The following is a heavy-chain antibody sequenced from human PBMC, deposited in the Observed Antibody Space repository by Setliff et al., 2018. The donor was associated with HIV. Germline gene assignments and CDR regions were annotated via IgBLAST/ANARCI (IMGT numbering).Heavy chain of an antibody. CDR1: GGAFNTSSSY. CDR3: ARLKLSGVIDY. Sequence: KPSETLSLTCTVSGGAFNTSSSYWGWIRQPPGKGLEYIGGIFYSGSAYYNPSPKSRVTISVDTSKNQLSLKLSSVTAADTAVYYCARLKLSGVIDYWGQGTLVTVSS. CDR2: IFYSGSA. V-gene: IGHV4-39*01. D-gene: IGHD2-8*01. J-gene: IGHJ4*02.